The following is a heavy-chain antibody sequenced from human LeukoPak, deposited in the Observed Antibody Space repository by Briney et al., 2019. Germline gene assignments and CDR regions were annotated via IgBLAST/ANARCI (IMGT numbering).Heavy chain of an antibody. D-gene: IGHD3-16*02. CDR2: VNHSGST. CDR3: ARGPGLRLGELSSDYDC. J-gene: IGHJ4*02. V-gene: IGHV4-34*01. CDR1: GGSFSGYY. Sequence: SETLSLTCAVYGGSFSGYYWSWIRQPPGKGPEWIGEVNHSGSTNYNPSLKSRVTISVDTSKNQFSLKLSSVTAADTAVYYCARGPGLRLGELSSDYDCWGQGTLVTVSS.